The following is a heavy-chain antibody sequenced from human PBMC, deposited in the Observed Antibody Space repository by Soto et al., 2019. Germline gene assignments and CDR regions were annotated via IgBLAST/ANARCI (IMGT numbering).Heavy chain of an antibody. CDR3: ARSHYGDYSAYYYYMDV. CDR2: IYYSGST. J-gene: IGHJ6*03. Sequence: SETLSLTCTVSGGSISSYYWSWIRQPPGKGLEWIGYIYYSGSTNYNPSLKSRVTISVDTSKNQFSLKLSSVTAADTAVYYCARSHYGDYSAYYYYMDVWGKGTTVTVSS. V-gene: IGHV4-59*08. CDR1: GGSISSYY. D-gene: IGHD4-17*01.